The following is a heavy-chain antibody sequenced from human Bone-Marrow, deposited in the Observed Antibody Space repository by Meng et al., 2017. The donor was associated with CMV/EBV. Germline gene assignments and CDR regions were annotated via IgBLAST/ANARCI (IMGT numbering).Heavy chain of an antibody. V-gene: IGHV4-39*01. CDR2: IYYSGST. CDR1: GGSISSSSYY. CDR3: ARTRGDGLNWGVDY. J-gene: IGHJ4*02. D-gene: IGHD5-24*01. Sequence: SETLSLTCTVSGGSISSSSYYWGWIREPPGKGLEWIGSIYYSGSTYYNPSLKSRVTISIDTSKSQFYLKLSSVTAADTAVDYCARTRGDGLNWGVDYWGQGTLVTVSS.